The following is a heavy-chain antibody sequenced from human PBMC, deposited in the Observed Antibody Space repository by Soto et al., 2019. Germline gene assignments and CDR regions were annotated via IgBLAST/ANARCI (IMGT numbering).Heavy chain of an antibody. V-gene: IGHV1-69*01. Sequence: QVQLVQSGAEVKKPGSSVKVSCKASGGTFSSYAISWVRQAPGQGLEWMGGIIPIFGTANYAQKFQGRVTITADESTSTAYMELSSLRSEYTAVYYCARDGSKSSSSSYYYYGMDVWGQGTTVTVSS. D-gene: IGHD6-6*01. CDR1: GGTFSSYA. CDR3: ARDGSKSSSSSYYYYGMDV. CDR2: IIPIFGTA. J-gene: IGHJ6*02.